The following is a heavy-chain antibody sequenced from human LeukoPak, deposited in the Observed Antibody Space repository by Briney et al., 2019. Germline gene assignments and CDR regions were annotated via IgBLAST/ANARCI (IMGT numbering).Heavy chain of an antibody. CDR2: ISGSGGST. CDR3: AKDEGGAGIARRYCSSSNCYWVGDAFDI. V-gene: IGHV3-23*01. J-gene: IGHJ3*02. CDR1: GLTFSNYA. Sequence: GGSLRLSCAASGLTFSNYAMSWVRQAPGKGLEWVSAISGSGGSTYYADSVKGRFTISRDNSKNTLYLQMNSLRAEDTAVYYCAKDEGGAGIARRYCSSSNCYWVGDAFDIWGQGTMVTVSS. D-gene: IGHD2-2*01.